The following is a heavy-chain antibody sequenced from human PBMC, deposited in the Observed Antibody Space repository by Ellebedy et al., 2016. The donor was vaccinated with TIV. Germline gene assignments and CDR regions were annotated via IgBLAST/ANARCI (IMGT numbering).Heavy chain of an antibody. CDR3: ARDHRTVTLRYYYYGMDV. Sequence: GSLRLXCAVSGGSISSSNWWSWVRQPPGKGLEWIGEIYHSGSTNYNPSLKSRVTISVDKSKNQFSLKLSSVTAADTAVYYCARDHRTVTLRYYYYGMDVWGQGTTVTVSS. V-gene: IGHV4-4*02. CDR1: GGSISSSNW. CDR2: IYHSGST. D-gene: IGHD4-17*01. J-gene: IGHJ6*02.